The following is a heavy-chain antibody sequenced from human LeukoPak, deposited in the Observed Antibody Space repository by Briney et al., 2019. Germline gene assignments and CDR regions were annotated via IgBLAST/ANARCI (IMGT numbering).Heavy chain of an antibody. Sequence: GRSLRLSCAASGFTFSSYAMHWVRQAPGKGLEWVAVISYDGSNKYYADSVKGRFTISRDNSKNTLYLQMNSLRAEDTAVYYCARHFFPSDSGSFRTPFDYWGQGALVTVSS. CDR1: GFTFSSYA. V-gene: IGHV3-30*04. J-gene: IGHJ4*02. CDR2: ISYDGSNK. D-gene: IGHD3-10*01. CDR3: ARHFFPSDSGSFRTPFDY.